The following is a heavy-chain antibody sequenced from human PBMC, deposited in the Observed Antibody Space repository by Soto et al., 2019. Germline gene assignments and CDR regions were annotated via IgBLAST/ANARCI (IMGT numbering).Heavy chain of an antibody. CDR1: GFAFDDYV. D-gene: IGHD6-13*01. CDR3: AKGGSAALIAPSGRDNWFDP. V-gene: IGHV3-9*01. J-gene: IGHJ5*02. Sequence: QPGGSLRLSCAASGFAFDDYVMHWVRQPPGRGLEWVPGITWNGGTIRYVDSVKGRFTISRDNAENSLYLQMNSLRPEDTAVYYCAKGGSAALIAPSGRDNWFDPWGQGTKVTVSS. CDR2: ITWNGGTI.